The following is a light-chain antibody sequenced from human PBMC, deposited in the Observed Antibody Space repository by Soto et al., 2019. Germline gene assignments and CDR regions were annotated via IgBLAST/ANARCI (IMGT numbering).Light chain of an antibody. CDR1: RSVISY. J-gene: IGKJ5*01. CDR2: DAS. CDR3: KQRSNWPIT. V-gene: IGKV3-11*01. Sequence: EIVLTQSPATLSLSPGESATLSCRATRSVISYLSWYQQKPGQAPRLITYDASSRPTDIPARFSGSGSGTDFTLTISSLEPEDFALYYCKQRSNWPITFGQGTRLEI.